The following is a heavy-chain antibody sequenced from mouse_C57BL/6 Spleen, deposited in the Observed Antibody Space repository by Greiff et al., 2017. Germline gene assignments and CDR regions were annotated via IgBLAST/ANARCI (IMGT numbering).Heavy chain of an antibody. J-gene: IGHJ2*01. CDR1: GFTFSDYG. V-gene: IGHV5-17*01. D-gene: IGHD1-1*01. CDR3: ARKALYYGSSYVFFDY. Sequence: DVKLVESGGGLVKPGGSLKLSCAASGFTFSDYGMHWVRQAPEKGLEWVAYISRGSSTIYYADTVKGRFTISRDNATNTLFLQMTSLRSEDTAMYYCARKALYYGSSYVFFDYWGQGTTLTVSS. CDR2: ISRGSSTI.